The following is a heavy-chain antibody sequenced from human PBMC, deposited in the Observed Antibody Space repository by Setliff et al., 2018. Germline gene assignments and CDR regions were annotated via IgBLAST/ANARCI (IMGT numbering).Heavy chain of an antibody. D-gene: IGHD3-22*01. Sequence: ASVKVSCKASGYMFKSHGISWVRQAPGRGLEWMAYSNTYNGDTYYAQKFQGRVTMTTDTSTSTAGMELGSLRSDDTAMYYCARDAQDYESSENPIVDYWGQGTLVTVSS. CDR1: GYMFKSHG. V-gene: IGHV1-18*04. CDR2: SNTYNGDT. J-gene: IGHJ4*02. CDR3: ARDAQDYESSENPIVDY.